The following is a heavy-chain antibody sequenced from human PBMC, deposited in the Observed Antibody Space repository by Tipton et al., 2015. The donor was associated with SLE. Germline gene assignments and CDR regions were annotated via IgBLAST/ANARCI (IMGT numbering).Heavy chain of an antibody. CDR2: IYYGKST. CDR3: ARNSLPDVDLDL. J-gene: IGHJ2*01. CDR1: GGSISSGGYY. Sequence: LRLSCTVSGGSISSGGYYWSWIRQHPGKGLERIGYIYYGKSTYYNPSLKSRLTISIDTSKNRFSLKLSSVTAADTAVYYCARNSLPDVDLDLWGRGTLVTVSS. D-gene: IGHD1-14*01. V-gene: IGHV4-31*03.